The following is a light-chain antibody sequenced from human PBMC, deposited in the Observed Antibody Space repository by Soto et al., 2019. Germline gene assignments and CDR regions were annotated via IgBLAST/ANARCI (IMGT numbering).Light chain of an antibody. Sequence: QSALTQPASVSGSPGQSITISCTGTSTDVGSYNLVSWYQQYPGKAPKLMIYEGTKRPSGISNRFSGSKSGNTASLTISRLQAEDEADYFCCSYAGTSTYVFGTGTKVTAL. J-gene: IGLJ1*01. CDR3: CSYAGTSTYV. CDR2: EGT. CDR1: STDVGSYNL. V-gene: IGLV2-23*01.